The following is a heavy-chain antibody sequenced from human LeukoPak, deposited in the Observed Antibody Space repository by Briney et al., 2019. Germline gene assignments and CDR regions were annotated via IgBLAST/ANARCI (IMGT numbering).Heavy chain of an antibody. CDR1: GYSFTSYW. Sequence: GESLKISCKGSGYSFTSYWIGWVRQLPGKGLGWMGIIYPGDSDTRYSPSFQGQVTISADKSSSTAYLQWSSLKASDTAMYYCARDDHSGSLNWFDPWGQGTLVTVSS. V-gene: IGHV5-51*01. J-gene: IGHJ5*02. CDR2: IYPGDSDT. D-gene: IGHD3-10*01. CDR3: ARDDHSGSLNWFDP.